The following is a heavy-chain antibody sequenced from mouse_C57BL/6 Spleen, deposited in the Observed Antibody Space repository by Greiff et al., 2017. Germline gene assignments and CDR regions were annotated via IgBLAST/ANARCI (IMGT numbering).Heavy chain of an antibody. CDR1: GFNIKDDY. Sequence: VQLKQSGAELVRPGASVKLSCTASGFNIKDDYMHWVKQRPEQGLEWIGWIDPENGDTEYASKFQGKATITADTSSNTAYLQLSSLTSEDTGVYCCTYGGTVVGGGYFDVWGTGTTVTVSS. D-gene: IGHD1-1*01. CDR3: TYGGTVVGGGYFDV. J-gene: IGHJ1*03. CDR2: IDPENGDT. V-gene: IGHV14-4*01.